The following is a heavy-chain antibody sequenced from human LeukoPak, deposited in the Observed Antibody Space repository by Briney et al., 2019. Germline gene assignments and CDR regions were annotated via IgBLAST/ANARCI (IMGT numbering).Heavy chain of an antibody. Sequence: GRSLRLSCAASGFTFSSYAMHWVRQAPGKGLEWVAVIPYDGSNKYYADSVKGRFTISRDNSKNTLYLQMNSLRAEDTAVYYCARGSGSYYEDFDYWGQGTLVTVSS. J-gene: IGHJ4*02. CDR3: ARGSGSYYEDFDY. V-gene: IGHV3-30*04. CDR2: IPYDGSNK. CDR1: GFTFSSYA. D-gene: IGHD1-26*01.